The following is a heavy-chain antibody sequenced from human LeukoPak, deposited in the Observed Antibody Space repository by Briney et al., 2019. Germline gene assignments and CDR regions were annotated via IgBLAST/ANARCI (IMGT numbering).Heavy chain of an antibody. CDR2: INSDGSST. CDR3: ARAGGPGDYVVY. V-gene: IGHV3-74*01. J-gene: IGHJ4*02. CDR1: GFTFSSYW. Sequence: SGGSLRLSCAASGFTFSSYWMHWVRHAPGKGLVWVSRINSDGSSTSYADSVKGRFTISRDNAKNTLYLQMNSLRAEDTAVYYCARAGGPGDYVVYWGQGTLVTVSS. D-gene: IGHD1-26*01.